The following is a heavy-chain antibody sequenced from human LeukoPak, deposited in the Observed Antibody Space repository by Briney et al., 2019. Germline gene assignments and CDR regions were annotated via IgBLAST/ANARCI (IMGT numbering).Heavy chain of an antibody. CDR2: VYYTGST. CDR3: AREGNSLNWFDP. J-gene: IGHJ5*02. CDR1: GYSISSGYY. V-gene: IGHV4-38-2*02. Sequence: SETLSLTCAVSGYSISSGYYWAWMRQPPGKGLERIGSVYYTGSTHYNTSLKSRVTVSVDTSKNQFSLKLTYVTAADTAVYYCAREGNSLNWFDPWGQGTLVTVSS. D-gene: IGHD5-12*01.